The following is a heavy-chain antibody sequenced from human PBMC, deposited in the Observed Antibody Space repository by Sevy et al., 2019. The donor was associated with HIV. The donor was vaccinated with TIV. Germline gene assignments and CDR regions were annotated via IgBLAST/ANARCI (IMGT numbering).Heavy chain of an antibody. CDR1: GYTLTELS. D-gene: IGHD6-19*01. J-gene: IGHJ4*02. CDR2: FDAEDGEK. V-gene: IGHV1-24*01. CDR3: ATGDPIAVAVRLIDY. Sequence: ASVKVSCKVSGYTLTELSMHWVRQAPGKGLEWMGGFDAEDGEKIYAQKFQGRVTMTEDTSTDTAYMELSSLRSEDTAVYYCATGDPIAVAVRLIDYWGQGTLVTVSS.